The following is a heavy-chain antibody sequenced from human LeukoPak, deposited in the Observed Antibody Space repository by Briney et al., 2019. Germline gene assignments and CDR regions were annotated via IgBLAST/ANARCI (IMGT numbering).Heavy chain of an antibody. V-gene: IGHV4-39*01. CDR1: GFTFSSYG. J-gene: IGHJ5*02. CDR2: IYYSGST. D-gene: IGHD1-7*01. Sequence: LRLSCAASGFTFSSYGMHWVRQPPGKGLEWIGSIYYSGSTYYNPSLKSRVTISVDTSKNQFSLKLRSVTAADTAVYYCARHEWGVTGTSFDPWGQGTLVTVSS. CDR3: ARHEWGVTGTSFDP.